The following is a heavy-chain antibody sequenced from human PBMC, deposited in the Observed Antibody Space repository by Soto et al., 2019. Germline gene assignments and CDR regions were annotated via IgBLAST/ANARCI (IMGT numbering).Heavy chain of an antibody. Sequence: SVKVSCKASGGTFSSYAVSWVRQAPGQGLEWVGEIIPMYGMPNLAHRFQGRVTVTADESTSTAYMELSSLRSEDTAVYYCAIGIVGATPFDYWGQGTLVTVSS. CDR3: AIGIVGATPFDY. CDR2: IIPMYGMP. V-gene: IGHV1-69*13. D-gene: IGHD1-26*01. CDR1: GGTFSSYA. J-gene: IGHJ4*02.